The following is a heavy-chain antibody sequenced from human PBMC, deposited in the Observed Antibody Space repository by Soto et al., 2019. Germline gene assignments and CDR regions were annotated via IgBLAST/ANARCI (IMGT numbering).Heavy chain of an antibody. CDR3: ARGQGAAIGDYYYHGMDG. V-gene: IGHV3-73*01. CDR2: IRSRANNFAT. Sequence: GTLRLPCAASGFIFSGSAIHWVRQASGKGLEWVGRIRSRANNFATSSAASVKGRFTFSRDDSKNTAYLQMNTLKPEDTAVYYCARGQGAAIGDYYYHGMDGWGQGTRVTVSS. J-gene: IGHJ6*02. D-gene: IGHD2-2*02. CDR1: GFIFSGSA.